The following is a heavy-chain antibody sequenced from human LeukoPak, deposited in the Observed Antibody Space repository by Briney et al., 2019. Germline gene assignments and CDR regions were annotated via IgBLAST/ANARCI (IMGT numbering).Heavy chain of an antibody. CDR2: ITSGSIT. CDR1: GFTFRNYG. J-gene: IGHJ5*02. Sequence: PGGSLRLSCAASGFTFRNYGITWVRQAPGQGLEWVSTITSGSITYYADSVKGRFTISRDNAKNSLYLQMNSLRAEDTAVYYCARERDYGDYVFGDGFDPWGQGTLVTVSS. V-gene: IGHV3-69-1*01. CDR3: ARERDYGDYVFGDGFDP. D-gene: IGHD4-17*01.